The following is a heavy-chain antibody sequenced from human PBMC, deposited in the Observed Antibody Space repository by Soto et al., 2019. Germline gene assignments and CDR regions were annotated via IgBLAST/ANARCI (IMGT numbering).Heavy chain of an antibody. V-gene: IGHV4-34*01. D-gene: IGHD5-12*01. J-gene: IGHJ4*02. CDR2: INHSGRT. Sequence: QVQLQQWGAGLLKPSETLSLTCAVYGGSFSGYYWSWIRQPPGKGLEWIGEINHSGRTYYNPSLKSRVTITVDTSKTQFSLKLSSVTAADTAVYYCARGARQMAKIRKGFDYWGQGTLVTVSS. CDR3: ARGARQMAKIRKGFDY. CDR1: GGSFSGYY.